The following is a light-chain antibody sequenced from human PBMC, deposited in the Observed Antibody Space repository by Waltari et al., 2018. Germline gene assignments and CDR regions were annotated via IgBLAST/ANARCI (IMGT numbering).Light chain of an antibody. CDR3: QSSDSTLYGVV. J-gene: IGLJ2*01. Sequence: QSVLTQPPSVYGAPGQRVTISCTGSSSNIGAGYDVNWYQLLPGTAPKLLIYGINNRPSGVPDRFSGSRSATSASLAISGLQAEDEAYYYCQSSDSTLYGVVFGGGTKLTVL. CDR2: GIN. CDR1: SSNIGAGYD. V-gene: IGLV1-40*01.